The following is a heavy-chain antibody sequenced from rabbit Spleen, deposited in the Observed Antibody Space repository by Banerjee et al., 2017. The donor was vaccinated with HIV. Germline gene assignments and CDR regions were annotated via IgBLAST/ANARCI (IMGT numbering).Heavy chain of an antibody. J-gene: IGHJ4*01. D-gene: IGHD6-1*01. CDR1: RIAFSTYS. CDR3: VREAGYGGYGDGNL. CDR2: IVPIFGVT. Sequence: GALAPPGGSVTLRVEAARIAFSTYSISWVRQAPGKGLEWIGYIVPIFGVTYYANWVNGRFTISSHNAQNTLYLQLNSLTAADTATYFCVREAGYGGYGDGNLWGPGTLVPVS. V-gene: IGHV1S7*01.